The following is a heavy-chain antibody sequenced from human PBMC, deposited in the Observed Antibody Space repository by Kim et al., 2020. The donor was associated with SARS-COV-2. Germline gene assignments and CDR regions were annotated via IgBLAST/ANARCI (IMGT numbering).Heavy chain of an antibody. CDR1: GYTFTSYY. CDR2: INPSRGST. Sequence: ASVKVSCKASGYTFTSYYMHWVRQAPGQGLEWMGIINPSRGSTSYAQKFQGRVTMTRDTSTSTVYMELSSLRSEDTAVYYCARDPLIAATGYWFDPWGQGTLVTVSS. V-gene: IGHV1-46*01. J-gene: IGHJ5*02. D-gene: IGHD6-6*01. CDR3: ARDPLIAATGYWFDP.